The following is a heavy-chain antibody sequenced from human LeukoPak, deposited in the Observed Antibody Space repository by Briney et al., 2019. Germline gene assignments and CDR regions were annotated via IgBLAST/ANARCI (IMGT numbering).Heavy chain of an antibody. D-gene: IGHD3-22*01. CDR1: GFTFSSYG. V-gene: IGHV3-30*03. Sequence: GRSLRLSCAASGFTFSSYGMHWVRQAPGKGLEWVAVISYDGSNKYYADSVKGRFTISRDNSKNTLYLQMNSLRAEDTAVYYCATNAGETGDSSGYYYGYYYYYGMDVWGQGTTVTVSS. CDR2: ISYDGSNK. CDR3: ATNAGETGDSSGYYYGYYYYYGMDV. J-gene: IGHJ6*02.